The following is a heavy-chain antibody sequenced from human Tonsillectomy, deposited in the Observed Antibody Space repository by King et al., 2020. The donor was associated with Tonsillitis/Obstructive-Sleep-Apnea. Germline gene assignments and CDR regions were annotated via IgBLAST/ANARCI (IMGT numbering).Heavy chain of an antibody. V-gene: IGHV3-15*01. CDR1: GFTFYNAW. Sequence: VQLVESGGGLVKPGGSLRLSCTASGFTFYNAWMSWVRQAPGKGLECIGRIKSKVDGGTTDYAAPVKGRFTISRDDSKNTLYLQMNSLKTDDTAVYYCATDWADYDPSDLWGQGTVVTVSS. D-gene: IGHD4-11*01. CDR2: IKSKVDGGTT. CDR3: ATDWADYDPSDL. J-gene: IGHJ3*01.